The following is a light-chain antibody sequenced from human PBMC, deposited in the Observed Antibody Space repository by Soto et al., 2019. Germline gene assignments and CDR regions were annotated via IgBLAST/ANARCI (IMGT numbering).Light chain of an antibody. CDR1: QGINTY. Sequence: AIQFTQSXSSXXXXVXXXVXITXRASQGINTYLTWYQQKPGKAPKLLIYAASTLQSGVPSRFSGSGSGTDFTLTISCLQSEDFATYYCQQYYSYLWTFGQGTKVDI. CDR2: AAS. J-gene: IGKJ1*01. V-gene: IGKV1-8*01. CDR3: QQYYSYLWT.